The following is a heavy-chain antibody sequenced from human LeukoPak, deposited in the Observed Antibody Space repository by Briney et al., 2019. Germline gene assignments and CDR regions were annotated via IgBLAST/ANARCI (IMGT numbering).Heavy chain of an antibody. CDR3: AKAFRGASSRSGY. CDR1: GFTFSSYA. CDR2: ISGSGGST. Sequence: GGSLRLSCAASGFTFSSYAMSWVRQAPGEGLEWVSAISGSGGSTYYADSVKGRFTISRDNSKNTLYLQMNSLRAEDTAVYYCAKAFRGASSRSGYWGQGTLVTVSS. V-gene: IGHV3-23*01. J-gene: IGHJ4*02. D-gene: IGHD3-10*01.